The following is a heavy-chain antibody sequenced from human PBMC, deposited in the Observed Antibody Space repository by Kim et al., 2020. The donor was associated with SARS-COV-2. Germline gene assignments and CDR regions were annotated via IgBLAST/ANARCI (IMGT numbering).Heavy chain of an antibody. V-gene: IGHV4-4*07. CDR3: ARAAGNYYYYGMDV. D-gene: IGHD6-13*01. Sequence: SETLSPSCTVSGGSISTYYWSWIRQPAGKGLEWIGRIYTSGSTNYNPSLKSRVTMSVDTSKNQFSLKLSSVTAADTAVYYCARAAGNYYYYGMDVWGQGTTVTVSS. J-gene: IGHJ6*02. CDR2: IYTSGST. CDR1: GGSISTYY.